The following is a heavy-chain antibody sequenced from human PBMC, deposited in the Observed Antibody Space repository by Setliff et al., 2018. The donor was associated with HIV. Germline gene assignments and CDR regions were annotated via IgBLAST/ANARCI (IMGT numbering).Heavy chain of an antibody. CDR2: IYHSGST. Sequence: PSETLSLTCAVSGGSISSNWWSWVRQSPGKGLEWIGEIYHSGSTHYNPSLQSRVTISVDKSKSQFSLELNSVTAADTAVYYCGGNGYYSIDYWGQGTLVTVSS. CDR1: GGSISSNW. CDR3: GGNGYYSIDY. D-gene: IGHD3-22*01. J-gene: IGHJ4*02. V-gene: IGHV4-4*02.